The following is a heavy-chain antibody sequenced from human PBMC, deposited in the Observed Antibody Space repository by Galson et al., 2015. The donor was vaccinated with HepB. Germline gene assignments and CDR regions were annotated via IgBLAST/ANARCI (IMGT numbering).Heavy chain of an antibody. CDR3: AKDREAGVPAAIYAFDM. Sequence: SLRLSCAASGFSFSSYDMHWVRQAPGKGLEWVAILSYDGRNTYSANSVKGRFTVSRDNSKNTLYLQMNSLRAEDTAIYYCAKDREAGVPAAIYAFDMWGQGTMVTVSS. J-gene: IGHJ3*02. D-gene: IGHD2-2*02. V-gene: IGHV3-30*18. CDR1: GFSFSSYD. CDR2: LSYDGRNT.